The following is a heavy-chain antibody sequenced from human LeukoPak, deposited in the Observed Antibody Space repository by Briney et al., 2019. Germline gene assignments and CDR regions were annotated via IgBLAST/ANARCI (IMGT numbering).Heavy chain of an antibody. CDR3: ARSPCSTICDRSDY. Sequence: SQTLSLTCTVSGRSIRSGGYYWSWIRHPPGKGLEWIGYNNHTGSTYHDPSLNSRLTLSMDTSNDQYSLKMSSVAAADTSVYYCARSPCSTICDRSDYWGQGTLVSVSS. CDR2: NNHTGST. D-gene: IGHD2-2*02. CDR1: GRSIRSGGYY. V-gene: IGHV4-31*03. J-gene: IGHJ4*02.